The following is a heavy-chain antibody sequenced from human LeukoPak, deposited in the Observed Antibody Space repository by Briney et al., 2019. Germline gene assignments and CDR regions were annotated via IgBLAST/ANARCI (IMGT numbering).Heavy chain of an antibody. CDR1: GLIGSDGY. J-gene: IGHJ2*01. V-gene: IGHV3-23*01. CDR2: ITGSGGST. D-gene: IGHD3-22*01. Sequence: GGSLRLSCAVSGLIGSDGYMSWVRQAPGKGLEWVSAITGSGGSTDYADSVKGRFTISRDNSKNTLYLQMNSLRAEDTAVYYCAKDAYYDSSGYYYSWYFDLWGRGALVTVSS. CDR3: AKDAYYDSSGYYYSWYFDL.